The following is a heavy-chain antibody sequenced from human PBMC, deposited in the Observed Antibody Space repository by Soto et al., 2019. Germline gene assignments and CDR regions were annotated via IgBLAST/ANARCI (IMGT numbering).Heavy chain of an antibody. V-gene: IGHV3-23*01. CDR1: GFTFSSYA. Sequence: GGSLRLSCAASGFTFSSYAMSWVRQAPGKGLEWVSAISGSGGSTYYADSVKGRFTISRDNSKNTLYLQMNSLRAEDTAVYYCAKDLGVGYCSSTSCYAFDIWGQGTMVTVSS. D-gene: IGHD2-2*01. J-gene: IGHJ3*02. CDR3: AKDLGVGYCSSTSCYAFDI. CDR2: ISGSGGST.